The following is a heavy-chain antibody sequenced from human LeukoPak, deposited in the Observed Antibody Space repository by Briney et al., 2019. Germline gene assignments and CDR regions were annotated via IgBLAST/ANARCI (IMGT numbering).Heavy chain of an antibody. J-gene: IGHJ3*02. CDR1: GGSISSSSYY. V-gene: IGHV4-39*07. CDR3: ARVQYSGYDFFRPGASGDAFDI. D-gene: IGHD5-12*01. Sequence: PSETLSLTCTVSGGSISSSSYYWGWIRQPPGKGLEWIGSIYYSGSTYYNPSLKSRVTISVDTSKNQFSLKLSSVTAADTAVYYCARVQYSGYDFFRPGASGDAFDIWGQGTMVTVSS. CDR2: IYYSGST.